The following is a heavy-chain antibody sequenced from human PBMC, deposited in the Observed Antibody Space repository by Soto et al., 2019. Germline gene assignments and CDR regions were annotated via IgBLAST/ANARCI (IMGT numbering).Heavy chain of an antibody. CDR1: SGSISSSNW. J-gene: IGHJ3*02. CDR3: APNGLWLVAFDI. Sequence: SETLSLTCAVSSGSISSSNWWSWVRQPPGKGLKWIGEIYHSGSTNYNPSLKSRVTISVDKSKNQFSLKLSSVTAADTAEYYCAPNGLWLVAFDIWGQGTMVTVSS. D-gene: IGHD2-21*01. V-gene: IGHV4-4*02. CDR2: IYHSGST.